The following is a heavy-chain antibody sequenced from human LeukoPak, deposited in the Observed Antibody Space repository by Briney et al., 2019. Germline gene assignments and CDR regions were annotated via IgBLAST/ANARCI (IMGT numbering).Heavy chain of an antibody. CDR3: ARGGGRYYDSSGYLGY. CDR2: INHSGST. CDR1: GGSFSGYY. J-gene: IGHJ4*02. D-gene: IGHD3-22*01. Sequence: SETLSLTCAVYGGSFSGYYWSWIRQPPGKGLEWIGEINHSGSTNYNPSLKSRVTISVDTSKNQFSLKLSSVTAADTAVYYCARGGGRYYDSSGYLGYWGQGTLVTVSS. V-gene: IGHV4-34*01.